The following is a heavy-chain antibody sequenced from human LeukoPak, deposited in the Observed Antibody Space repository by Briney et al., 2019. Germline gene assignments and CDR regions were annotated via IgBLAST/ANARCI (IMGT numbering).Heavy chain of an antibody. V-gene: IGHV2-5*01. J-gene: IGHJ4*02. CDR3: ARGIPNYDRSAFYFDY. CDR2: ICWNDDK. Sequence: TLSLTCTVSGGSISSYYWSWIRQPPGKGLEWLALICWNDDKRYSPSLKSRLTLTKGTSKNQVVLTVTSMDPVDTATYYCARGIPNYDRSAFYFDYWGQGTLVTVSS. D-gene: IGHD3-22*01. CDR1: GGSISSYYW.